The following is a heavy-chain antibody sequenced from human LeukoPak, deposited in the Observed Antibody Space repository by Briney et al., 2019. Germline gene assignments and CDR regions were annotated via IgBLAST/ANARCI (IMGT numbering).Heavy chain of an antibody. CDR2: IIPIFGTA. CDR3: ARAPDCSSTSCYYYYMDV. Sequence: GASVKVSCKASGGTFSSYAISWVRQAPGQGLEWMGGIIPIFGTANYAQKFQGRVTITTDESTSTAYMELSSLRSEDTAVYYCARAPDCSSTSCYYYYMDVWGKGTTVTVSS. V-gene: IGHV1-69*05. CDR1: GGTFSSYA. J-gene: IGHJ6*03. D-gene: IGHD2-2*01.